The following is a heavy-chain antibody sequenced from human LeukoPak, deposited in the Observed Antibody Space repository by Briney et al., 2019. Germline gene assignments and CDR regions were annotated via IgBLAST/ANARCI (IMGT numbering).Heavy chain of an antibody. V-gene: IGHV1-69*04. CDR3: AREKMEVGYYGLDV. CDR1: GGTFDNSA. CDR2: IIPILNIP. D-gene: IGHD1-1*01. J-gene: IGHJ6*02. Sequence: SVKVSCKASGGTFDNSAINWVRQSPGQGLEWMGRIIPILNIPNYAQKLQGRVTIAADKSTSTAYMELSSLRSDDTAVYYCAREKMEVGYYGLDVWGQGTTVTVSS.